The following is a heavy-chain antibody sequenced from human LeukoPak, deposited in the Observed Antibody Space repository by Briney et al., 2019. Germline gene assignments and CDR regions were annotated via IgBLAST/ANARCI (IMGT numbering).Heavy chain of an antibody. Sequence: GGSLRLSCAASGFTFSSYGMSWVRQAPGKGLEWVSAISGSGGSTYYADSVKGRFTISRDNSKNTLYLQMNSLRAEDTAVYYCAKDKVLRYFDWLFDLDYWGQGTLVTVSS. CDR2: ISGSGGST. J-gene: IGHJ4*02. CDR1: GFTFSSYG. CDR3: AKDKVLRYFDWLFDLDY. D-gene: IGHD3-9*01. V-gene: IGHV3-23*01.